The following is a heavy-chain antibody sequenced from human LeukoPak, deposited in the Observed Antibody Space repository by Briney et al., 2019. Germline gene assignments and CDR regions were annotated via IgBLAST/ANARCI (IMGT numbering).Heavy chain of an antibody. Sequence: GESLKISCQGSGYSFTSYWIGWVRQMPGKGLEWMGIIYPGDSDTRYSPSFQGQVTISADKSISTAYLQWSSLKASDTAMYYCARVGREMATVYYFDYWGQGTLVTVSS. CDR2: IYPGDSDT. CDR3: ARVGREMATVYYFDY. V-gene: IGHV5-51*01. CDR1: GYSFTSYW. D-gene: IGHD5-24*01. J-gene: IGHJ4*02.